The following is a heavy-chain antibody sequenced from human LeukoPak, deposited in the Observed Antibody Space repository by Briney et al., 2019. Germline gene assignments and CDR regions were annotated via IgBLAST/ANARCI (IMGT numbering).Heavy chain of an antibody. Sequence: SETLSLTCAVFGGSFSGYYWSWIRQSPEKGLEWIGEMSHTGATNYNPSLKSRVTVSVDTSKRQFSLNLRSVTAADTAVYYCARGLHYNILTGGMDVWGQGTTVIVSS. CDR3: ARGLHYNILTGGMDV. D-gene: IGHD3-9*01. J-gene: IGHJ6*02. V-gene: IGHV4-34*01. CDR2: MSHTGAT. CDR1: GGSFSGYY.